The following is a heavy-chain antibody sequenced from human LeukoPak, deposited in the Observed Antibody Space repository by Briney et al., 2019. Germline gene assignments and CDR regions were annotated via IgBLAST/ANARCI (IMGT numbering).Heavy chain of an antibody. CDR3: AREVLGYSSSSDY. V-gene: IGHV3-64*01. CDR1: GFTFSSYT. CDR2: ISTNGGTT. J-gene: IGHJ4*02. Sequence: GGSLRLSCAASGFTFSSYTMVWVRQAPGKGLEFVSAISTNGGTTYYANSVKGRFAISGDNSRNTLYLQMGSLRTEDMAVYYCAREVLGYSSSSDYWGQGSLVTVSS. D-gene: IGHD6-6*01.